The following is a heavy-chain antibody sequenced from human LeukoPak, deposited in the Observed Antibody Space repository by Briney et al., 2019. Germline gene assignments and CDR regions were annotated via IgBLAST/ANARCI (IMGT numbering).Heavy chain of an antibody. CDR1: GGSISSGGYS. V-gene: IGHV4-30-2*01. Sequence: PSETLSLTCAVSGGSISSGGYSWSWIRQPPGKGLEWIGYIYYSGSTYYNPSRKSGVTISEDRTKNQFSRKLSSVTAADTAVYYCARYYCSGGSCYHNWFDPWGQGTLVTVSS. J-gene: IGHJ5*02. CDR2: IYYSGST. CDR3: ARYYCSGGSCYHNWFDP. D-gene: IGHD2-15*01.